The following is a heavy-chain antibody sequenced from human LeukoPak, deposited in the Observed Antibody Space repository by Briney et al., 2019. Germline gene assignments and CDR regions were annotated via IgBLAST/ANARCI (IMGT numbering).Heavy chain of an antibody. CDR2: ISWNRGSI. Sequence: PGGSLRLSCAASGFTFDDYAMHWVRQAPGKGLEWVSGISWNRGSIGYADSVKGRFTISRDNAKNSLYLQMNSLRAEDMALYYCAKVGTSGLFGAGFDYWGQGTLVTVSS. V-gene: IGHV3-9*03. J-gene: IGHJ4*02. D-gene: IGHD3-3*01. CDR3: AKVGTSGLFGAGFDY. CDR1: GFTFDDYA.